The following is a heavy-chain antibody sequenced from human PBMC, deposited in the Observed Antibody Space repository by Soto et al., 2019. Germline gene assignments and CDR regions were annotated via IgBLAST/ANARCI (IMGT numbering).Heavy chain of an antibody. CDR2: ISSNGVGT. CDR3: AKPSHIAAAGPLASCDAFDI. Sequence: GSLRLSCAASGFTLSGYAMDWVRQAPVKGLEYVSGISSNGVGTYYANSVQGRFTISRDNSKNTVYLQMGSLRPEDMAVYYCAKPSHIAAAGPLASCDAFDIWRRGTMVIV. D-gene: IGHD6-13*01. V-gene: IGHV3-64*01. CDR1: GFTLSGYA. J-gene: IGHJ3*02.